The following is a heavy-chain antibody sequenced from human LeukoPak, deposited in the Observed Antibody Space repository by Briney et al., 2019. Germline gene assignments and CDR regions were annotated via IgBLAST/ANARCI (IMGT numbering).Heavy chain of an antibody. J-gene: IGHJ4*02. CDR3: ARHHLTSDYEESGYYDL. D-gene: IGHD3-3*01. CDR2: IYKTGST. Sequence: SETLSLTCAVSGDSISVYSWSWIRQPPGKGLEWIGYIYKTGSTNYTPSLRSRATITVDTSRNQCSLELTSVTAADTAIYYCARHHLTSDYEESGYYDLWGQGTLVTVSS. V-gene: IGHV4-59*08. CDR1: GDSISVYS.